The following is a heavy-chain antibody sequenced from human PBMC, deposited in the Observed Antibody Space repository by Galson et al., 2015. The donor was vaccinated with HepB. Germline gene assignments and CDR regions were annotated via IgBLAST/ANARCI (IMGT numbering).Heavy chain of an antibody. V-gene: IGHV1-69*13. D-gene: IGHD3-10*01. J-gene: IGHJ6*02. Sequence: SVKVSCKASGGTFSSYAISWVRQAPGQGLEWMGGIIPIFGTANYAQKFQGRVTITADESTSTAYMELSSLRSEDTAVYYCARTGGLDPLYYYGMDVWGQGTTVTVSS. CDR1: GGTFSSYA. CDR3: ARTGGLDPLYYYGMDV. CDR2: IIPIFGTA.